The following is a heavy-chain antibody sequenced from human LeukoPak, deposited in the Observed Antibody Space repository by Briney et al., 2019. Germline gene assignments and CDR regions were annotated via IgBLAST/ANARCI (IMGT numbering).Heavy chain of an antibody. J-gene: IGHJ5*02. CDR3: AQTHYHGSGSYRRSGWFDP. Sequence: SETLSLTCAVYGGSFSGYYWSWIRQPPGKGLEWIGEINHSGSTNYNPSLKSRVTISVDTSKNQFSLKLSSVTAADTAVYYCAQTHYHGSGSYRRSGWFDPWGQGTLVTVSS. D-gene: IGHD3-10*01. CDR1: GGSFSGYY. V-gene: IGHV4-34*01. CDR2: INHSGST.